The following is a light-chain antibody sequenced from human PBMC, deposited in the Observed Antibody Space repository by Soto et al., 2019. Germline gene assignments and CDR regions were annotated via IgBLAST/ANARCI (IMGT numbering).Light chain of an antibody. V-gene: IGKV3-20*01. CDR2: GAS. CDR1: QSVNKNY. Sequence: EIVLTQSPGTLSLSPGERATLSCRASQSVNKNYLAWYQQKPGQAPRLLIYGASSRATGIPDRFSGSGSGKDFTLTISRLEPEDCAVYYCQQYGSSQYTFGQGTKLEIK. J-gene: IGKJ2*01. CDR3: QQYGSSQYT.